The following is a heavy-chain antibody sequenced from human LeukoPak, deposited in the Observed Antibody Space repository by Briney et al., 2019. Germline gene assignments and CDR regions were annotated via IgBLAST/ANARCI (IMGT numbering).Heavy chain of an antibody. CDR2: IWSDGSKK. CDR1: GFTFSSYG. V-gene: IGHV3-33*01. CDR3: ASPGNGDYVGHYYYYGMDV. D-gene: IGHD4-17*01. J-gene: IGHJ6*02. Sequence: GGSLRLSCAASGFTFSSYGMHWVRQAPGKGLEWVAVIWSDGSKKIHADSVKGRFTISRDNSKNTLYLQMNSLRAEDTAVYYCASPGNGDYVGHYYYYGMDVWGQGTTVTVSS.